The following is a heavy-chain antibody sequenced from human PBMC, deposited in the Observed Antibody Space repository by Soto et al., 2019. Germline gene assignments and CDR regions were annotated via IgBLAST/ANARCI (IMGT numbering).Heavy chain of an antibody. D-gene: IGHD2-2*01. CDR1: GFTFSSYG. CDR2: ISYDGGNK. Sequence: PGGSLRLSCAASGFTFSSYGMHWVRQAPGKGLEWVTLISYDGGNKYYADSVKGRFSISRDNSRNTLYLQMNSLRPEDAAVYYCVKSLGFCSSSSCSRDYYSYYGMDVWGQGTTVTVS. V-gene: IGHV3-30*18. CDR3: VKSLGFCSSSSCSRDYYSYYGMDV. J-gene: IGHJ6*02.